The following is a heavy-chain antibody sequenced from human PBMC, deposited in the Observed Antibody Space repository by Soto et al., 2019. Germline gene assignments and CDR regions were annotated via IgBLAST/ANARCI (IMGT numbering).Heavy chain of an antibody. J-gene: IGHJ4*02. CDR3: ERDWGIYDHDSNTDIAHLDS. V-gene: IGHV3-48*02. Sequence: EVQLVESGGGLVQPGGSLRLSCAASGFTLSTYGTNWVRQAPGKGLEWVSFITGGSHTTYYADSLKGRFTVSRDHAKNSRYLQMDSLREENTAMYYCERDWGIYDHDSNTDIAHLDSWGQGTLVTVSS. CDR1: GFTLSTYG. D-gene: IGHD3-22*01. CDR2: ITGGSHTT.